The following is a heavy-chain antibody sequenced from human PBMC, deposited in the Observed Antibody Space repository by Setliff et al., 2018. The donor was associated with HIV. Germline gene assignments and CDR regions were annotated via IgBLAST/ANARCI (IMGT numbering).Heavy chain of an antibody. CDR3: ARSHIVVVTATPHYGMDV. D-gene: IGHD2-21*02. Sequence: LRLSCAASGFTFSNYEMNWVRQAPGKGLEWVSYISSSGSIIYYADSVKGRFTISRDNAKNSLYLQMNSLRAEDTAIYYCARSHIVVVTATPHYGMDVWGQGTTVTVSS. CDR1: GFTFSNYE. V-gene: IGHV3-48*03. J-gene: IGHJ6*02. CDR2: ISSSGSII.